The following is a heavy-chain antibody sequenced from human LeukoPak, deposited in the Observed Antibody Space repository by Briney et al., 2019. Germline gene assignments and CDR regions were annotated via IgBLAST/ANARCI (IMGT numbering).Heavy chain of an antibody. CDR1: GGSFSGYY. CDR2: INHSGST. CDR3: AKDSAYYYNGSGYYGVWSLEEPAFGFDP. Sequence: PSETRSPTCAVYGGSFSGYYWSWIRQPPGKGLEWTGEINHSGSTNYNPSLKSRVTTSVETSENQCSRKLRSVAAADNAVYYCAKDSAYYYNGSGYYGVWSLEEPAFGFDPWGQGTLVTVSS. J-gene: IGHJ5*02. V-gene: IGHV4-34*01. D-gene: IGHD3-22*01.